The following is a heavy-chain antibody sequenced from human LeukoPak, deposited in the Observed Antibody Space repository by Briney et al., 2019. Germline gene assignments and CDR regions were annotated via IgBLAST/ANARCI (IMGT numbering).Heavy chain of an antibody. CDR3: ARGRCCSSTSCYVREDY. Sequence: GGSLRLSCAASGFTFSSYEMNWVRQAPGKGLEWVSYISSGGSFIYYADSVKGRFTISRDNAKNSLYLQMNSLRAEDTAVYYCARGRCCSSTSCYVREDYWGQGTLVTVSS. D-gene: IGHD2-2*01. CDR2: ISSGGSFI. V-gene: IGHV3-48*03. CDR1: GFTFSSYE. J-gene: IGHJ4*02.